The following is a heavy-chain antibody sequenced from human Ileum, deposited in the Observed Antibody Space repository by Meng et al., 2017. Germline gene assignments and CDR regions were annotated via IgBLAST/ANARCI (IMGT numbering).Heavy chain of an antibody. CDR1: GYSFSKYW. D-gene: IGHD3-22*01. Sequence: GGSLRLSCKASGYSFSKYWIAWVRQAPGKGLEWVAVLSFDGSNAHYADSVKGRFTISKEYSKKTLYLQMDSLRGDDTAVYYCAKADSRAYYYGMAVWGQGNTV. CDR3: AKADSRAYYYGMAV. J-gene: IGHJ6*02. CDR2: LSFDGSNA. V-gene: IGHV3-30*18.